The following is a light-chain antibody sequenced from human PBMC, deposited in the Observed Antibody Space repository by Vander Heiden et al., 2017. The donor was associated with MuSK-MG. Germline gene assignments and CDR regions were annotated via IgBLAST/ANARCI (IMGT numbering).Light chain of an antibody. CDR1: QSVLYSSNNKNC. CDR3: QQYYSSQIT. Sequence: DIVMTQSPDSLAVSRGERAHINFKSSQSVLYSSNNKNCLAWYQQQPAQPPKLLIYWASTRESGVPDRFSGSGSGTDLTLPISSLQDEDVAAYYCQQYYSSQITFGQGTRLEIK. V-gene: IGKV4-1*01. CDR2: WAS. J-gene: IGKJ5*01.